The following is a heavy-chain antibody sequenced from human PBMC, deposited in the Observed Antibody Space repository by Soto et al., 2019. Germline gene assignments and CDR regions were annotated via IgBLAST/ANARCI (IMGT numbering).Heavy chain of an antibody. CDR2: VYSGGST. CDR3: GWFSGNYFDF. J-gene: IGHJ4*02. D-gene: IGHD1-26*01. CDR1: GFSVTGNF. Sequence: EVRQVESGGGLVQPGGSLRLSCAASGFSVTGNFMTWIRQAPGKGLKWVSIVYSGGSTYYADSVKGRFTVSRDKAENTLFLQMNNLRDDDTAVYYCGWFSGNYFDFWGQGTVVTVSS. V-gene: IGHV3-66*01.